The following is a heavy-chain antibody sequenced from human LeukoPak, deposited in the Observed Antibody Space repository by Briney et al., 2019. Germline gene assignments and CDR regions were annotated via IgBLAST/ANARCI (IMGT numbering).Heavy chain of an antibody. D-gene: IGHD2-15*01. V-gene: IGHV4-59*12. J-gene: IGHJ5*02. CDR3: ARVVVAATRWFDP. CDR1: GGSISSYY. CDR2: IYYSGST. Sequence: SETLSLTCTVSGGSISSYYWSWIRQPPGKGLEWIGYIYYSGSTNYNPSLKSRVTISVDTSKNQFSLRLSSVTAADTAVYYCARVVVAATRWFDPWGQGTLVTVSS.